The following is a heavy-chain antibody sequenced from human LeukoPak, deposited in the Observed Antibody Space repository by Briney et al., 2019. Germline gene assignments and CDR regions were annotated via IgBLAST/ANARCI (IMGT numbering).Heavy chain of an antibody. CDR2: MNPNSGYT. D-gene: IGHD4-17*01. CDR1: GYTFTSYD. V-gene: IGHV1-8*01. Sequence: ASVKVSCKASGYTFTSYDINWVRQATGQGLEWMGWMNPNSGYTGYAQKFQGRVTMTRNTSISTAYMELSSLRSEDTAVYYCSVGPLYDYGVTWGQGTLVTVSS. J-gene: IGHJ5*02. CDR3: SVGPLYDYGVT.